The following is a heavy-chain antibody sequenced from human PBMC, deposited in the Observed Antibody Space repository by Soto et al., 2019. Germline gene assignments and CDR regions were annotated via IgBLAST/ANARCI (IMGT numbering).Heavy chain of an antibody. CDR3: ARHTSSARDYDFRGATNWFDP. CDR1: GGSISTSRSY. D-gene: IGHD3-3*01. CDR2: IFYSGST. V-gene: IGHV4-39*01. J-gene: IGHJ5*02. Sequence: SETLSLTCSVSGGSISTSRSYWAWIRQPPGKGLEWLANIFYSGSTFYNSSLTSRVTISDDTSNNQFSLQLSSVTAADTAVYYCARHTSSARDYDFRGATNWFDPWGQGTLVTVSS.